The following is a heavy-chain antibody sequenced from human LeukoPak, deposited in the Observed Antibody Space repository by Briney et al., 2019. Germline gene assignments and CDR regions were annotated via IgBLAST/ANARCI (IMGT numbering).Heavy chain of an antibody. Sequence: GGSLRLSCAASGFTFDDYTMHWVRQAPGKGLEWVSGVTGNSGTIGYADSVKGRFTISRDNSKNTLYLQMNSLRAEDTAVYYCAKDPRGYFGYSSSWYGGAYGMDVWGQGTTVTVSS. CDR3: AKDPRGYFGYSSSWYGGAYGMDV. CDR2: VTGNSGTI. V-gene: IGHV3-9*01. J-gene: IGHJ6*02. D-gene: IGHD6-13*01. CDR1: GFTFDDYT.